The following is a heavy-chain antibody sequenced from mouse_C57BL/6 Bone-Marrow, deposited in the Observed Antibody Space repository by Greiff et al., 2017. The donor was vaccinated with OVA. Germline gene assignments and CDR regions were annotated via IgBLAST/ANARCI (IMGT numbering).Heavy chain of an antibody. CDR2: ISSGSSYT. CDR3: AGPYGRFAY. CDR1: GFTFSSYG. Sequence: DVQLVESGGDLVKPGGSLKLSCAASGFTFSSYGMSWVRQTPDKRLEWVATISSGSSYTYYPDSVKGRFTISIDNAKNTLYLQMSSLKSEDTAMYYCAGPYGRFAYWGQGTLVTVSA. D-gene: IGHD2-10*02. V-gene: IGHV5-6*01. J-gene: IGHJ3*01.